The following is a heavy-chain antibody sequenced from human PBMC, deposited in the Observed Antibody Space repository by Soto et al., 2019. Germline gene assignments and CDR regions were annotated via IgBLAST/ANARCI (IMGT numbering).Heavy chain of an antibody. Sequence: QVQLVQSGAELKKPGSSVKVSCKASGGTYSNSSFSWVRQAPGQGLEWMGGIVPMFGTADYAQNFLGRVTITADEHMSSVYMELRSLRSENTAVYYCAIAVEMATFDFDCWVQGTLVTVSS. J-gene: IGHJ4*02. V-gene: IGHV1-69*01. CDR3: AIAVEMATFDFDC. D-gene: IGHD5-12*01. CDR1: GGTYSNSS. CDR2: IVPMFGTA.